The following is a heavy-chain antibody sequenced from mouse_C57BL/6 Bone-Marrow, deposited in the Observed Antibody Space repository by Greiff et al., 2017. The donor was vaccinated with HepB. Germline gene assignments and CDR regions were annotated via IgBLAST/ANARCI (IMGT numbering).Heavy chain of an antibody. J-gene: IGHJ4*01. CDR1: GYTFTSYW. V-gene: IGHV1-69*01. CDR2: IDPSDSYT. D-gene: IGHD1-1*01. Sequence: VQLQQSGAELVMPGASVKLSCKASGYTFTSYWMHWVKQRPGQGLEWIGEIDPSDSYTNYNQKFKGKSTLTVDKSSSTAYMQISSLTSEDSAVYYCAREFPYYYGSSYDYAMDYWGQGTSVTVSS. CDR3: AREFPYYYGSSYDYAMDY.